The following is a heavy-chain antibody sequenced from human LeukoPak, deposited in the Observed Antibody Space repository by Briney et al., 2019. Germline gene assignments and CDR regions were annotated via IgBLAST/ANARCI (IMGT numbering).Heavy chain of an antibody. CDR3: ARVSRGTIDY. CDR1: GGSISSYY. V-gene: IGHV4-59*01. Sequence: PSETLSLTCTVSGGSISSYYWSWIRQPPGKGLEWIGYIYYSGSTDYYPSLKSRVTISLDTSKNQFSLKLSSVTAADTAVYYCARVSRGTIDYWGQGTLVTVSS. J-gene: IGHJ4*02. CDR2: IYYSGST.